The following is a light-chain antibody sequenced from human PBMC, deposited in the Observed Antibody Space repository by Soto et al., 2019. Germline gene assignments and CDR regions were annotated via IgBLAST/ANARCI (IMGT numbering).Light chain of an antibody. CDR1: SGHSNYA. V-gene: IGLV4-69*01. CDR3: QTWGTGIVI. CDR2: LNRDGSH. J-gene: IGLJ2*01. Sequence: QPVLTQSPSASASLGASVKLTCTLSSGHSNYAIAWHQQQPEKGPRYLMKLNRDGSHRKGDGIPPRSSCTSSMAERYLTISRLQSEEEDNYYCQTWGTGIVIFGGGTKLTVL.